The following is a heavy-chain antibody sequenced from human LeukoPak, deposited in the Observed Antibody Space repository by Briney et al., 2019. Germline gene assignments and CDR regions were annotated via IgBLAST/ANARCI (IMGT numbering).Heavy chain of an antibody. V-gene: IGHV4-4*02. Sequence: SETLSLTCAVSGGSISSNNWWGWVRQPPGKGLEWIGEIYHSGSPNYNPSLKSRVTISVDKSRNHFSLDLSSVTAADTAVYYCARVNINNWHSCDYWGQGTLVTVSS. CDR3: ARVNINNWHSCDY. D-gene: IGHD1-1*01. CDR2: IYHSGSP. J-gene: IGHJ4*02. CDR1: GGSISSNNW.